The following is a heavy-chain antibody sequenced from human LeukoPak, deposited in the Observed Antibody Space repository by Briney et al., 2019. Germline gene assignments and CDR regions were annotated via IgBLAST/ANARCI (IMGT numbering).Heavy chain of an antibody. J-gene: IGHJ4*02. D-gene: IGHD3-10*01. CDR2: ISSSGSTI. CDR1: GFTFSSYE. CDR3: ARDMVRGLYYFDY. Sequence: GGSLRLSCAASGFTFSSYEMNWVRQAPGKGLEWVSYISSSGSTIYYADSVEGRFTISRDNAKNSLYLQMNSLRAEDTAVYYCARDMVRGLYYFDYWGQGTLVTVSS. V-gene: IGHV3-48*03.